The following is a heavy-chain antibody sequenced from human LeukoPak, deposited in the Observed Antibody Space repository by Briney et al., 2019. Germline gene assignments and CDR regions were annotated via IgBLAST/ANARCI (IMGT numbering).Heavy chain of an antibody. J-gene: IGHJ4*02. D-gene: IGHD6-19*01. Sequence: TGGSLRLSCTASGFAFSSFGMSWVRQAPGQGLEWVSSLDGSGGYTYHAVSVKGRFTISRDNSKNTLYLQMNSLRAEDTATYYCASRRARGWPFESWGQGTLVTVSS. CDR1: GFAFSSFG. V-gene: IGHV3-23*01. CDR3: ASRRARGWPFES. CDR2: LDGSGGYT.